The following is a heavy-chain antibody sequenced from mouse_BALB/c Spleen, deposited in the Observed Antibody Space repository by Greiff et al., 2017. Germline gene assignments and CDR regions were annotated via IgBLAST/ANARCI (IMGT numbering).Heavy chain of an antibody. Sequence: EVQLVESGGGLVKPGGSLKLSCAASGFTFSSYAMSWVRQTPEKRLEWVASISSGGSTYYPDSVKGRFTISRDNARNILDLQMSSLRSEDTAMYYCARPVDYDLDFDYWGQGTTLTVSS. CDR3: ARPVDYDLDFDY. CDR1: GFTFSSYA. D-gene: IGHD2-4*01. J-gene: IGHJ2*01. CDR2: ISSGGST. V-gene: IGHV5-6-5*01.